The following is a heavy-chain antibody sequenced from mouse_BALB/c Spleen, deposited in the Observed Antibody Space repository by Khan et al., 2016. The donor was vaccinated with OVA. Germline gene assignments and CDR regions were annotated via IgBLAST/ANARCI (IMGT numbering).Heavy chain of an antibody. CDR2: IYFSGSI. V-gene: IGHV3-1*02. Sequence: EVQLQESGPDLVKPSQSLSLTCTVTGSSITSGYAWHWIRQFPGNKLEWMAYIYFSGSINYNPSLKSRISVTRDTSKNQFFLQLNSVTSEDTATXYCTRDGNYMDYWGQGTSVTVSS. J-gene: IGHJ4*01. D-gene: IGHD2-1*01. CDR1: GSSITSGYA. CDR3: TRDGNYMDY.